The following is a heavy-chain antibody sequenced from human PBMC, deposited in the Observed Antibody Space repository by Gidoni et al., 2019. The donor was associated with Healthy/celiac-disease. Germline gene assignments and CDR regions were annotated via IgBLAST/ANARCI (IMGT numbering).Heavy chain of an antibody. CDR2: IYWDDDK. CDR3: AHVFDYCSGGSCYSDFDY. Sequence: QITLKESGPTLVTPTQTLTLTCTFSGFSLSTSGVGVGWIRQPPGKALEWLALIYWDDDKRYSPSLKSRLTITKDTSKNQVVLTMTNMDPVDTATYYCAHVFDYCSGGSCYSDFDYWGQGTLVTVSS. V-gene: IGHV2-5*02. J-gene: IGHJ4*02. CDR1: GFSLSTSGVG. D-gene: IGHD2-15*01.